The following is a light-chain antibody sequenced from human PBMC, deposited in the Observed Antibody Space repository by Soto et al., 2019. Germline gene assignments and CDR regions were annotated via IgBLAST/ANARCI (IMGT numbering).Light chain of an antibody. CDR2: DVT. CDR1: SSDVGGYNY. V-gene: IGLV2-8*01. CDR3: SSYAGSNNLV. J-gene: IGLJ2*01. Sequence: QSALTQPPSASGSPGQSVTISCTGTSSDVGGYNYVSWYQQHPGKAPKLMIYDVTKRPSGVPDRFSGSKSGNTASLTVSGLQAEDEANYDCSSYAGSNNLVFGGGTKLTVL.